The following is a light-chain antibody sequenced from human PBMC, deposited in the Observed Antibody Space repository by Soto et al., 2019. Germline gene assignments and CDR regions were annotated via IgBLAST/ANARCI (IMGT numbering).Light chain of an antibody. CDR2: GVN. CDR3: GSFTTSRIWV. J-gene: IGLJ3*02. V-gene: IGLV2-14*01. Sequence: QSALTQPASVSGSPGQSITVSCTGSSSDFGDDKYVSWYQQQPGKGPNLLIYGVNSRPSGISNRFSGSKSGNTASLIISGPQVEDEAEYFCGSFTTSRIWVFGGGANLTVL. CDR1: SSDFGDDKY.